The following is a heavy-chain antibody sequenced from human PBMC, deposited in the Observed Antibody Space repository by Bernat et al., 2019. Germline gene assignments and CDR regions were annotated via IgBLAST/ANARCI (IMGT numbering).Heavy chain of an antibody. Sequence: EVQLVESGGGLVQPGGSLRLSCAASGFTFSSYEMNWVRQAPGKGLEWVSYISSSGSTKYDADSGKGRFTISRDNAKSSLYLQMNSLRAEDTAVYYCASLSTPQYYYGSGSYLDYWGQGTLVTVSS. V-gene: IGHV3-48*03. J-gene: IGHJ4*02. CDR1: GFTFSSYE. D-gene: IGHD3-10*01. CDR3: ASLSTPQYYYGSGSYLDY. CDR2: ISSSGSTK.